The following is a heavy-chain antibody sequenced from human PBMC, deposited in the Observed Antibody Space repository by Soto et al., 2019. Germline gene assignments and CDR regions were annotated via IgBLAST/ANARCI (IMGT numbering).Heavy chain of an antibody. CDR1: GLTVSSNY. Sequence: EVQLVESGGGLVQPGGSLRLSCAASGLTVSSNYMSWVRQAPGKGLEWVSVMYSGGSTYYADSVKGRFIISRDNYKNTPYLQMESQRVGDTAVYYYASDITLHLPLFFGMDVWGQGTTVTVSS. CDR2: MYSGGST. V-gene: IGHV3-66*01. CDR3: ASDITLHLPLFFGMDV. D-gene: IGHD3-3*01. J-gene: IGHJ6*02.